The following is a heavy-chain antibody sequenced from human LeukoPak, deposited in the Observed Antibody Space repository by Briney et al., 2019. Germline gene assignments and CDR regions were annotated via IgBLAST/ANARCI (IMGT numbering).Heavy chain of an antibody. V-gene: IGHV1-69*13. CDR1: GGTFSSHA. CDR2: IIPIFGTA. Sequence: EASVKVSCKASGGTFSSHAISWVRQAPGQGLEWMGGIIPIFGTAKYAQKFQGRVTITADESTSTAYMELSSLRSEDTAVYYCARGLYGGNPLRFDPWGQGTLVTVSS. J-gene: IGHJ5*02. CDR3: ARGLYGGNPLRFDP. D-gene: IGHD4-23*01.